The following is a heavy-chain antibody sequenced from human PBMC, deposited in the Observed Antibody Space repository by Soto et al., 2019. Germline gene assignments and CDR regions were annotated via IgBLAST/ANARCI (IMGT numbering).Heavy chain of an antibody. CDR2: INPSGGST. CDR3: ARDLAGRLEWLLTSYHYYGMDV. Sequence: ASVKVSCKASGYTFTSYDMHWVRQAPGQGLEWMGIINPSGGSTSYAQKFQGRVTMTRDTSTSTVYMELSSLRSEDTAVYYCARDLAGRLEWLLTSYHYYGMDVWGQGTTVTVSS. J-gene: IGHJ6*02. CDR1: GYTFTSYD. V-gene: IGHV1-46*01. D-gene: IGHD3-3*01.